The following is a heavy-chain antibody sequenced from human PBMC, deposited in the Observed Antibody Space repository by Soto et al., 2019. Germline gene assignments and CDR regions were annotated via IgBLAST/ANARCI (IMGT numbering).Heavy chain of an antibody. D-gene: IGHD3-22*01. CDR2: INAANGDT. Sequence: GASVKVSCKASGYTFTSYGIHWVRQAPGQRLEWMGWINAANGDTKYSPKFQGRVTITRDTSASTAYMELSSLRSEDTAVYYCVRDRGQIDYDSTGYYATFDFWGQGAQVTVSS. CDR1: GYTFTSYG. CDR3: VRDRGQIDYDSTGYYATFDF. J-gene: IGHJ4*02. V-gene: IGHV1-3*01.